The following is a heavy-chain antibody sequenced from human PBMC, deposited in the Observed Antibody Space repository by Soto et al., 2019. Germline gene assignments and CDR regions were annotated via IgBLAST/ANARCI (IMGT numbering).Heavy chain of an antibody. CDR2: IIPILGIA. CDR3: ARAAYSSSSLEWFDP. Sequence: ASVKVSCKASGGTFSSYTISWVRQAPGQGLEWMGRIIPILGIANYAQKFQGRVTITADKSTSTAYMELSSLRSEDTAVYYCARAAYSSSSLEWFDPWGQGTPVTVSS. V-gene: IGHV1-69*02. D-gene: IGHD6-6*01. J-gene: IGHJ5*02. CDR1: GGTFSSYT.